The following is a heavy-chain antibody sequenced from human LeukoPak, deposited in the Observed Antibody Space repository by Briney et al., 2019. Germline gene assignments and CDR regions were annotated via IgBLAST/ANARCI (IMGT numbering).Heavy chain of an antibody. CDR3: ARGKEWLAALLDY. V-gene: IGHV3-23*01. Sequence: PGGSLRLSCAASGFTFSSYAMSWVRQAPGKGLEWVSAISGSGGSTYYADSVKGRFTISRDNAKNSLYLQMNSLRAEDTAVYYCARGKEWLAALLDYWGQGTLVTVSS. D-gene: IGHD6-19*01. J-gene: IGHJ4*02. CDR1: GFTFSSYA. CDR2: ISGSGGST.